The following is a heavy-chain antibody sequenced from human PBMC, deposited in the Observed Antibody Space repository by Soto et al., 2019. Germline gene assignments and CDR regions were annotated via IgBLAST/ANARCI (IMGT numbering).Heavy chain of an antibody. CDR2: INHSGST. V-gene: IGHV4-34*01. CDR3: ARDHFGIGPSNWFDP. J-gene: IGHJ5*02. Sequence: SETLSLTCAVYGGSFSGYYWSWIRQPPGKGLEWIGEINHSGSTNYNPSLKSRVTISVDTSKNQFSLKLSSVTAADTAVYYCARDHFGIGPSNWFDPCGQGTLVTVSS. CDR1: GGSFSGYY. D-gene: IGHD1-20*01.